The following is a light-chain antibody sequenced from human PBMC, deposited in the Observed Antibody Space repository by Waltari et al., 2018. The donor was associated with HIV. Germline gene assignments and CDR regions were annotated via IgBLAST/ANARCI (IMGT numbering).Light chain of an antibody. Sequence: SVLTQPPSTSAHPGQRVTISCSGSSSNIGSTDVYWYQQLPGTAPKLLIFRNNRRPSVVPDRFSGSKSGISAALAISGLRSEDEADYYCAAWDDSRSGWVFGGGTKLTVL. CDR3: AAWDDSRSGWV. J-gene: IGLJ3*02. CDR2: RNN. V-gene: IGLV1-47*01. CDR1: SSNIGSTD.